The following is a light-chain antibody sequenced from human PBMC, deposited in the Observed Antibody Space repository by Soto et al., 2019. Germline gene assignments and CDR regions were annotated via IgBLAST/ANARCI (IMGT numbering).Light chain of an antibody. CDR2: DAS. V-gene: IGKV1-33*01. CDR3: QQYDNLPPALT. Sequence: DIQMTQSPSSLSASVGDRVTITCQSSQDISNYLNRYQQKPGKAPQLLIYDASNLETGVPSRFSGSGSGTDFTFTISSLQPEDIATYYCQQYDNLPPALTFGGGTKVEIK. J-gene: IGKJ4*01. CDR1: QDISNY.